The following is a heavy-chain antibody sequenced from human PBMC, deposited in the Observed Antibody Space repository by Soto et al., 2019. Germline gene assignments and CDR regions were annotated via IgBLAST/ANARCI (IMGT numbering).Heavy chain of an antibody. CDR1: GYTFTSYA. J-gene: IGHJ4*02. CDR3: ASSPFGGGRSPFDY. Sequence: ASVKVSCKASGYTFTSYAMHWVRQAPGQRLEWMGWINAGNGNTKYSQKFQGRVTITRDTSASTAYMELSSLRSEDTAVYYCASSPFGGGRSPFDYWGQGTLVTVSS. V-gene: IGHV1-3*01. D-gene: IGHD3-16*01. CDR2: INAGNGNT.